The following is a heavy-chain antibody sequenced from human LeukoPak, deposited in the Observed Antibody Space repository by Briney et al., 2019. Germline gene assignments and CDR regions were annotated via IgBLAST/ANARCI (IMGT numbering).Heavy chain of an antibody. Sequence: ASVKVSCKVSGYTLTELSMHWVRQAPGKGLEWMGGFDPEDGETIYAQKFQGRVTMTEDTSTDTAYMELSSLRSEDTAVYYCATAQTTVTTWWYDYWGQGTLATVSS. V-gene: IGHV1-24*01. J-gene: IGHJ4*02. CDR2: FDPEDGET. CDR1: GYTLTELS. D-gene: IGHD4-17*01. CDR3: ATAQTTVTTWWYDY.